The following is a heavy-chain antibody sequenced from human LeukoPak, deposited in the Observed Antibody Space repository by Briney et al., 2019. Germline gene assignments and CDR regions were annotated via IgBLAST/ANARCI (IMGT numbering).Heavy chain of an antibody. CDR3: ARAGYYYGSGSYYNTPHFDY. CDR1: GGSVSSGSYY. CDR2: IYYSGST. D-gene: IGHD3-10*01. J-gene: IGHJ4*02. V-gene: IGHV4-61*01. Sequence: SETLSLTCTVSGGSVSSGSYYWSWIRQPPGKGLEYVGYIYYSGSTYYNPSLKSRVTISVDTSKNQFSLKLSSVTAADTAVYYCARAGYYYGSGSYYNTPHFDYWGQGTLVTVSS.